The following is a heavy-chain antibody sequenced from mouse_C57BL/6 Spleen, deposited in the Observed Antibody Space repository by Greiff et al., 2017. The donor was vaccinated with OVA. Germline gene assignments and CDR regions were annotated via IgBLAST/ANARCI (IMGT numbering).Heavy chain of an antibody. CDR1: GYTFTSYW. CDR3: ARWLLRGSDY. Sequence: QVQLQQSGAELVRPGSSVKLSCKASGYTFTSYWMDWVKQRPGQGLEWIGNIYPSDSETHYNQKFKDKATLTVDKSSSTAYMQLSSLTSEDSAVYYCARWLLRGSDYWGQGTTLTVSS. D-gene: IGHD2-3*01. V-gene: IGHV1-61*01. J-gene: IGHJ2*01. CDR2: IYPSDSET.